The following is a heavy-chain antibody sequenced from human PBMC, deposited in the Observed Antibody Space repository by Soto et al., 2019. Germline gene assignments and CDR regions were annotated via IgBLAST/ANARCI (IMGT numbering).Heavy chain of an antibody. D-gene: IGHD6-13*01. CDR2: IYYSGST. CDR3: ARSRDSLVKRQHYYYYYGMDV. J-gene: IGHJ6*02. Sequence: SETLSLTCTVSGGSISSGGYYWSWIRQHPGKGLEWIGYIYYSGSTYYNPSLKSRVTISVDTSISTAYMELSRLRSDDTAVYYCARSRDSLVKRQHYYYYYGMDVWGQGTTVTVSS. V-gene: IGHV4-31*03. CDR1: GGSISSGGYY.